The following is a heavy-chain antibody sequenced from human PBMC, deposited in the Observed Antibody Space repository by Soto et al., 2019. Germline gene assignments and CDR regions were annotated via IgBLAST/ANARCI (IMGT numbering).Heavy chain of an antibody. Sequence: ASVKVSCKASGYTFSGFYMHWVRQAPGQGLEWMGWINPNSGGTKSAEKFQGRVTMTRDTSISTAYMELSRLTSDDTAVYYCASAAVTGTAGLDFWGQGTQVTSPQ. D-gene: IGHD6-19*01. V-gene: IGHV1-2*02. CDR2: INPNSGGT. CDR3: ASAAVTGTAGLDF. CDR1: GYTFSGFY. J-gene: IGHJ4*02.